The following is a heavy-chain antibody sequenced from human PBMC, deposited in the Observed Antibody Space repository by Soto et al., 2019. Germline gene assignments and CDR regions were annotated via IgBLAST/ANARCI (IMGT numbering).Heavy chain of an antibody. CDR3: TTDLSPWFGELSSPS. CDR2: IKSKTDGGTT. CDR1: GFTFSNAW. Sequence: PGGSLRLSCAASGFTFSNAWMNWVRQAPGKGLEWVGRIKSKTDGGTTDYAAPVKGRFTISRDDSKNTLYLQMNSLKTEDTAVYYCTTDLSPWFGELSSPSWGQGTLVTVSS. D-gene: IGHD3-10*01. J-gene: IGHJ4*02. V-gene: IGHV3-15*07.